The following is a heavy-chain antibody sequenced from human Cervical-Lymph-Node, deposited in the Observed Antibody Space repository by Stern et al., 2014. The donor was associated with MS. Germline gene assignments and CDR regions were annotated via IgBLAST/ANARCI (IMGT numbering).Heavy chain of an antibody. D-gene: IGHD2-2*01. CDR2: IYHSGST. Sequence: QLQLQESGPGLVKPSQTLSLTCTVSGGSISSGGYFWSWIRQHPGKGLEWIGYIYHSGSTYYNPSLKSRVTISVDTSKNQSSLNLTSVTAADTAVYYCARKGAIVPAAIENWFDSWGQGTLVTVSS. CDR1: GGSISSGGYF. J-gene: IGHJ5*01. V-gene: IGHV4-31*03. CDR3: ARKGAIVPAAIENWFDS.